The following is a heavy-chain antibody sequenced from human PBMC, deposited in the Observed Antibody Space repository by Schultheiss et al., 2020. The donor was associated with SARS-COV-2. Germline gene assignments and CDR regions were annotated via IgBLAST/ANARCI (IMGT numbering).Heavy chain of an antibody. Sequence: SETLSLTCAVSGGSISSGGYSWSWIRQPPGKGLEWIGYIYHSGSTYYNPSLKSRVTISVDTSKNQFSLKLSSVTAADTAVYYCARHALVVPAASFDYWGQGTLVTVSS. CDR3: ARHALVVPAASFDY. CDR2: IYHSGST. J-gene: IGHJ4*02. V-gene: IGHV4-30-2*01. CDR1: GGSISSGGYS. D-gene: IGHD2-2*01.